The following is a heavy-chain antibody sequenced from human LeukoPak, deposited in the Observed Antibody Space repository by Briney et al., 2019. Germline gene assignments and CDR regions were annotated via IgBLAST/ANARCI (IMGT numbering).Heavy chain of an antibody. J-gene: IGHJ3*02. D-gene: IGHD3-22*01. Sequence: PGGSLRLSCAASGFTFSSYSMNWVRQAPGKGLEWVSYISSSSSTIYYADSVKGRFTISRDNAKNSLYLQMNSLRAEDTAVYYCANRGDYYDSSGLGTIWGQGTMVTVSS. CDR2: ISSSSSTI. V-gene: IGHV3-48*01. CDR1: GFTFSSYS. CDR3: ANRGDYYDSSGLGTI.